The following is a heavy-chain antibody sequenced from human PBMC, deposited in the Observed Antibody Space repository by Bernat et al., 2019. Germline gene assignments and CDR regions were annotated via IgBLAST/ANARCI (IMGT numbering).Heavy chain of an antibody. CDR3: ARGGGSVPDYFDF. Sequence: QVQLQESGPGLVRPSETLSLTCTVSGGSISSYYWSWIRQPPGKGLEWIGYIYYSGSTNYNPSLKSRVTISVDTSKNQFSLKLSSVTAADTAVYYCARGGGSVPDYFDFWGQGPLVTVSS. D-gene: IGHD1-26*01. CDR1: GGSISSYY. CDR2: IYYSGST. J-gene: IGHJ4*02. V-gene: IGHV4-59*12.